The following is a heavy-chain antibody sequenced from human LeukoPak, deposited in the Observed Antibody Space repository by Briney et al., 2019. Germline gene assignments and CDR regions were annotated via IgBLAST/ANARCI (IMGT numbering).Heavy chain of an antibody. CDR1: GGSISSYY. J-gene: IGHJ3*01. CDR3: ARHRGGFDP. Sequence: SETLSLTRTVSGGSISSYYWSWLRQPPGKGLEWLGYIYYSGGTNYNPSLKSRVTISVDTSKIHFSLKLSSVTAADTAAYYCARHRGGFDPWGQGTMVTVSS. CDR2: IYYSGGT. V-gene: IGHV4-59*01. D-gene: IGHD2-15*01.